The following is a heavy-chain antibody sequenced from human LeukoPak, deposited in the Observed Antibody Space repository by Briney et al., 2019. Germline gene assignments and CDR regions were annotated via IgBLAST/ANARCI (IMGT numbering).Heavy chain of an antibody. CDR2: IVPIFGSA. CDR1: GYTFTGYY. D-gene: IGHD3-22*01. Sequence: ASVKVSCRASGYTFTGYYMHWMRQAPGQGLEWMGGIVPIFGSANYAQKFQGRVTITADESTSTGYMELSSLRSDDTAVYYCASSKDYFDSSGFARTLDSWGQGTLVTVSS. J-gene: IGHJ4*02. V-gene: IGHV1-69*13. CDR3: ASSKDYFDSSGFARTLDS.